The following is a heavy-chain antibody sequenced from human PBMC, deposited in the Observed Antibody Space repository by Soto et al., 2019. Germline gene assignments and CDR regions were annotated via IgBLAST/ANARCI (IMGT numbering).Heavy chain of an antibody. Sequence: PSETLSLTCSVSGGSISDYYWSWIRQPPGKGLEWIGYTYYGWNTNYNPSLKNRVTISVDTSKNQFSLKLISVTAADAAVYYCARDREYYDSSGLYFDYWGQGTLVTVSS. CDR1: GGSISDYY. D-gene: IGHD3-22*01. V-gene: IGHV4-59*01. CDR2: TYYGWNT. CDR3: ARDREYYDSSGLYFDY. J-gene: IGHJ4*02.